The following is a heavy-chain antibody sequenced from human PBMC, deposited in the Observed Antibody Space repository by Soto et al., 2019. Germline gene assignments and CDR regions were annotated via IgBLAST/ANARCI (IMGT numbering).Heavy chain of an antibody. CDR2: IYSTGNT. CDR1: GFSVSNKY. V-gene: IGHV3-53*01. D-gene: IGHD4-17*01. CDR3: ARSSDYGGNLAFDS. Sequence: EVQVVESGGGLIQPGGSLRLSCAPSGFSVSNKYMSWVRRAPGKGLEWVSLIYSTGNTYYADSVKGRFTISRDNSKNTLNLQMNSLRADDTAVYYCARSSDYGGNLAFDSWGQGTLVTVSS. J-gene: IGHJ4*02.